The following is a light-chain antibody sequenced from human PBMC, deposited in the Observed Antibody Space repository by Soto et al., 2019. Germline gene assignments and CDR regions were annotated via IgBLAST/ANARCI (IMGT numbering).Light chain of an antibody. CDR3: QQYYDWPPKYT. V-gene: IGKV3-15*01. CDR2: GAS. CDR1: QSVSTH. J-gene: IGKJ2*01. Sequence: EIVMTQSPATLSVSPGERVTLPCRASQSVSTHLAWYQQRPGQAPRLLIYGASTRATGVPGRFSGSGSGTESTLTISSLQSEDFALYFCQQYYDWPPKYTFGQGTKLEIK.